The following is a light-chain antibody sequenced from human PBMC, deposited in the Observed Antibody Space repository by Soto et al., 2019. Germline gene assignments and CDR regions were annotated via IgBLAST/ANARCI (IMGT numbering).Light chain of an antibody. J-gene: IGLJ3*02. CDR2: EVS. CDR1: SSDVGGYNY. CDR3: RQYTTSNPRV. V-gene: IGLV2-14*01. Sequence: QSALTQPASVSGSPGQSITISCTGTSSDVGGYNYVSWYQQHPGKAPKLMIYEVSNRPSGVSNRFSGSKSGNTASLTIAGQQSEGGPHYYCRQYTTSNPRVFGGGP.